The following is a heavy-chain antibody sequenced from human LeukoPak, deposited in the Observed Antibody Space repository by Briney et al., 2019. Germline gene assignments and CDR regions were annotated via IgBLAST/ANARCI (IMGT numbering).Heavy chain of an antibody. Sequence: PGRSLRLSCAASGFTFSSYAMHWVRQAPGKGLEWVAVISYDGSNKYYADSVKGRFTSSRDNSKNTLYLQMNSLRANDTAVYYCAKELHQLYCSGGSCYSVWYFQHWGQGTLVTVSS. J-gene: IGHJ1*01. V-gene: IGHV3-30*04. D-gene: IGHD2-15*01. CDR1: GFTFSSYA. CDR2: ISYDGSNK. CDR3: AKELHQLYCSGGSCYSVWYFQH.